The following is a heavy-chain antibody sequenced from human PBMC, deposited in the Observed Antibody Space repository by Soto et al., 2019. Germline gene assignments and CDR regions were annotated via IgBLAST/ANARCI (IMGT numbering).Heavy chain of an antibody. D-gene: IGHD3-3*01. J-gene: IGHJ4*02. Sequence: GGSLRLSCAASGFTFNSYGMHWVRQAPGKGLEWVAVISYDGSYKYYADSVKGRFTISRDNSKNTLFLQMNSLRAEDTAVYYCAKDLNFWSGNPVDLDFWGQGTQVTVSS. V-gene: IGHV3-30*18. CDR1: GFTFNSYG. CDR2: ISYDGSYK. CDR3: AKDLNFWSGNPVDLDF.